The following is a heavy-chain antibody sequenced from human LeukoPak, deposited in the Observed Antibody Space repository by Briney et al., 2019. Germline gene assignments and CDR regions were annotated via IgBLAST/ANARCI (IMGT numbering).Heavy chain of an antibody. V-gene: IGHV4-39*01. Sequence: PSETLSLTCTVSGGSISSSSYYWGWIRQPPGKGLEWIGSIYYSGSTYYNPSLKSRVTISVDTSKNQFPLKLSSVTAADTAVYYCARHIWDATGGVVISYWFDPWGQGTLVTVSS. D-gene: IGHD3-3*01. J-gene: IGHJ5*02. CDR3: ARHIWDATGGVVISYWFDP. CDR2: IYYSGST. CDR1: GGSISSSSYY.